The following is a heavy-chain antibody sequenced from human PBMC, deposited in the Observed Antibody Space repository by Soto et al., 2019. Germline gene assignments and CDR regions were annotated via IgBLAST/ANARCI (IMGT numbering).Heavy chain of an antibody. D-gene: IGHD2-2*01. Sequence: GGSLRLSCAASGFTFGYYNMHWVRQAPGKGLEWVSFVRSSGDDTYYADSVKGRFTISRDNAKDSLYLQMNSLREEDTAAYYCARDGESSSSSDFDFWGQGALVTVSS. CDR2: VRSSGDDT. CDR1: GFTFGYYN. CDR3: ARDGESSSSSDFDF. V-gene: IGHV3-48*02. J-gene: IGHJ4*02.